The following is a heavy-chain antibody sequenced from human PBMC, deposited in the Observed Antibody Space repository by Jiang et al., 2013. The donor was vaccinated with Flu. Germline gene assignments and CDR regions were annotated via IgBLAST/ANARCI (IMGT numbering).Heavy chain of an antibody. Sequence: LLKPSETLSLTCTVSGGSISSYYWSWIRQPPGKGLEWIGYIYYSGSTNYNPSLKSRVTISVDTSKNQFSLKLSSVTAADTAVYYCARLGGNYYDSSGYFVWGQGTLVTVSS. CDR3: ARLGGNYYDSSGYFV. J-gene: IGHJ4*02. V-gene: IGHV4-59*08. D-gene: IGHD3-22*01. CDR2: IYYSGST. CDR1: GGSISSYY.